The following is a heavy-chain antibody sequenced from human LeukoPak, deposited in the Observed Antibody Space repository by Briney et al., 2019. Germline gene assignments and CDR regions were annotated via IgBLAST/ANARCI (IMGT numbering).Heavy chain of an antibody. V-gene: IGHV3-23*01. Sequence: GGSLRLSCAASGFTFSSYAMSWVRQAPGKGLEWVSAISGSGGSTYYADSVKGRFTISRDNSKNTLYLQMNGLRAEDTAVYYCAKVGGGGYYYAPFDIWGQGTMVTVSS. CDR3: AKVGGGGYYYAPFDI. J-gene: IGHJ3*02. D-gene: IGHD3-10*01. CDR2: ISGSGGST. CDR1: GFTFSSYA.